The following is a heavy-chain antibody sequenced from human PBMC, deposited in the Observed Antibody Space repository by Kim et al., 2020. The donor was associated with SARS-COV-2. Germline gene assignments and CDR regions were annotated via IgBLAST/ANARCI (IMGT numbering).Heavy chain of an antibody. V-gene: IGHV3-30*01. D-gene: IGHD3-22*01. CDR3: ARASDYYDSSGYSPWYFDY. J-gene: IGHJ4*02. Sequence: GRFTSSRDNSKNTLYLQMNSLRAEDTAVYYCARASDYYDSSGYSPWYFDYWGQGTLVTVSS.